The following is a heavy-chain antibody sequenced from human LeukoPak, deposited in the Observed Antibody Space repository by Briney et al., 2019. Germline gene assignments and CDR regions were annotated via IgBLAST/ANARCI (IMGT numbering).Heavy chain of an antibody. Sequence: KPSETLSSTCAVYGGSFSGYYWCGIPRPPGKGLEWTGVINHSGSTNYNPSLKSRVTISVDTSKNQYSLKLISVTAADTAVYYCAARGIAAAPGNYWGQGTLVTVSS. CDR3: AARGIAAAPGNY. CDR2: INHSGST. V-gene: IGHV4-34*01. D-gene: IGHD6-13*01. CDR1: GGSFSGYY. J-gene: IGHJ4*02.